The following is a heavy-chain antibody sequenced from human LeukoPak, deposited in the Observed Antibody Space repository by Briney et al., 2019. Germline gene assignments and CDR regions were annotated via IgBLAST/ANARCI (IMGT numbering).Heavy chain of an antibody. CDR3: AREIAAAPDY. CDR2: ISSSSSII. J-gene: IGHJ4*02. V-gene: IGHV3-48*04. CDR1: GFTFSSHW. Sequence: GGSLRLSCAASGFTFSSHWMHWVRQAPGQGLVWVSYISSSSSIIYYADSVKGRFTISRDNAKNSLYLQMNSLRAEDTAVYYCAREIAAAPDYWGQGTLVTVSS. D-gene: IGHD6-13*01.